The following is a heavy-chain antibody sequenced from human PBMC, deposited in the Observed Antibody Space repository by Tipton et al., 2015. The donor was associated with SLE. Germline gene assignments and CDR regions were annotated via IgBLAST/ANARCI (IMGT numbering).Heavy chain of an antibody. J-gene: IGHJ6*03. CDR3: TRGVSTILYYYYYMDV. Sequence: SLRLSCTASGFTFGDYVMSWVRQAPGKGLEWVGFIRSKAYGGTTGYAASVKGRFTISRDDSKSIAYLQMNSLKTEDTAVYYCTRGVSTILYYYYYMDVWGKGTTVTVSS. V-gene: IGHV3-49*04. CDR1: GFTFGDYV. D-gene: IGHD5/OR15-5a*01. CDR2: IRSKAYGGTT.